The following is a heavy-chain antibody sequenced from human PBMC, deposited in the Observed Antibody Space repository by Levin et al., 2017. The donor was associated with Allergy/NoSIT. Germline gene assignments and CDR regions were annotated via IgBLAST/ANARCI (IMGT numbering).Heavy chain of an antibody. CDR3: ARPYPQGYYFYVDL. J-gene: IGHJ6*03. CDR1: GFAFHTYG. CDR2: ISAYSSER. V-gene: IGHV3-21*01. D-gene: IGHD6-13*01. Sequence: GGSLRLSCAASGFAFHTYGMNWVRQAPGKGLEWVSSISAYSSERHYADSVKGRFTISRDNAENSLFLQMNSLRVEDTATYYCARPYPQGYYFYVDLWGLGTTVTVSS.